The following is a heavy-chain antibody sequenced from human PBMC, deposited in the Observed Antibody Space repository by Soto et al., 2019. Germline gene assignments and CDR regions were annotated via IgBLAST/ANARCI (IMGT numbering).Heavy chain of an antibody. Sequence: SGPTLVNPTQTLTLTCTFSGFSLSTSGVGVGWIRQPPGKALEWLALIYWDDDKRYSPSLKSRLTITKDTSKNQVVLTMTNMDPVDTATYYCAHSGDLPYYYGSGSYPWYFDYWGQGTLVTVSS. V-gene: IGHV2-5*02. CDR1: GFSLSTSGVG. CDR2: IYWDDDK. J-gene: IGHJ4*02. D-gene: IGHD3-10*01. CDR3: AHSGDLPYYYGSGSYPWYFDY.